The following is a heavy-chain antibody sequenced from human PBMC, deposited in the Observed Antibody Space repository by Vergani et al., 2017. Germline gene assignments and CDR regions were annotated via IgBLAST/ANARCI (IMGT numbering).Heavy chain of an antibody. J-gene: IGHJ6*02. D-gene: IGHD3-10*01. CDR2: VNQDGSEK. V-gene: IGHV3-7*01. Sequence: EVQLVESGGDWVQRGGSLRLSCAASGFISSSYWMSWVRQAPGKGLEWVANVNQDGSEKYYVDSVRGRFTISRDNAKNSIYLQMNSLRAEDTAVYFCVRVPLIRRGSGNYGINNYHGMDVWGQGTTVIVSS. CDR3: VRVPLIRRGSGNYGINNYHGMDV. CDR1: GFISSSYW.